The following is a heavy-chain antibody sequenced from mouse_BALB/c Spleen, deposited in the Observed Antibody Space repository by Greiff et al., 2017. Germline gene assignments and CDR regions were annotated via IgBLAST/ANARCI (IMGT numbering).Heavy chain of an antibody. D-gene: IGHD2-3*01. Sequence: EVQGVESGGGLVQPGGSLKLSCAASGFTFSSYTMSWVRQTPEKRLEWVAYISNGGGSTYYPDTVKGRFTISRDNAKNTLYLQMSSLKSEDTAMYYCARHRNGYYDYYAMDYWGQGTSVTVSS. CDR1: GFTFSSYT. CDR2: ISNGGGST. J-gene: IGHJ4*01. CDR3: ARHRNGYYDYYAMDY. V-gene: IGHV5-12-2*01.